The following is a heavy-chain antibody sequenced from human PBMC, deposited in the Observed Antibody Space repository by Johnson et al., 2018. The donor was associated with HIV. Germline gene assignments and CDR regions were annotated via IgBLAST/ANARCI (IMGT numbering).Heavy chain of an antibody. J-gene: IGHJ3*02. CDR3: ARDRGRGGYSYGRGDAFDI. D-gene: IGHD5-18*01. Sequence: VQLVESGGGVARPGGSLRLSCAASGFTFSSYAMSWVRQAPGKGLEWVSAISGSGGSTYYADSVKGRFPISRDNAKNTLYLQMNSLRAEDTAVYYCARDRGRGGYSYGRGDAFDIWGQGTMVTVSS. CDR1: GFTFSSYA. V-gene: IGHV3-23*04. CDR2: ISGSGGST.